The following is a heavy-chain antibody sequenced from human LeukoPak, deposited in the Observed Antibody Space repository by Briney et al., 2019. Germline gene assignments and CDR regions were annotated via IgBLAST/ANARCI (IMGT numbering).Heavy chain of an antibody. CDR1: GFTFSSYE. V-gene: IGHV3-48*03. J-gene: IGHJ6*03. CDR3: AKGRGWEASYYYYYMDV. D-gene: IGHD1-26*01. Sequence: PGGSLRLSCAASGFTFSSYEMNWVRQAPGKGLEWVSYISSSGSTIYYADYVKGRFTISRDNSKNTLYLQMNSLGAEDTAVYYCAKGRGWEASYYYYYMDVWGKGTTVTISS. CDR2: ISSSGSTI.